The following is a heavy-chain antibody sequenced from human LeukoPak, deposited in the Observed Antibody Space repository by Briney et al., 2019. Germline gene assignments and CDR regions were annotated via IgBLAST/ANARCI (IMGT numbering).Heavy chain of an antibody. CDR3: AREGLIVVVLDY. D-gene: IGHD3-22*01. J-gene: IGHJ4*02. Sequence: GGSLRLSCAASGSTFSSYWMSWVRQAPGKGLEWVANIKQDGSEKYYMDSVKGRFTISRDNAKNSLYLQMNSLRAEDTAVYYCAREGLIVVVLDYWGQGTLVTVSS. V-gene: IGHV3-7*01. CDR1: GSTFSSYW. CDR2: IKQDGSEK.